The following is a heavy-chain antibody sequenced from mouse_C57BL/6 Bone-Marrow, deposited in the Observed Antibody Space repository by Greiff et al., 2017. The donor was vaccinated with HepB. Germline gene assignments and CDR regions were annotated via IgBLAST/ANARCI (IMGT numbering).Heavy chain of an antibody. CDR1: GYTFTDYY. CDR3: ARPRTGFDY. V-gene: IGHV1-26*01. CDR2: INPNNGGT. J-gene: IGHJ2*01. D-gene: IGHD4-1*01. Sequence: VQLQQSGPELVKPGASVKISCKASGYTFTDYYMNWVKQSHGKSLEWIGDINPNNGGTSYNQKFKGKATLTVDKSSSTAYMELRSLTSEASAVYYCARPRTGFDYWGQGTTLPISS.